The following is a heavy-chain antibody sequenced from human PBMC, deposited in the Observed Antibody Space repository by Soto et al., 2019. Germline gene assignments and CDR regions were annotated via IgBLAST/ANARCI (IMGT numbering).Heavy chain of an antibody. CDR1: GYTFTSYD. J-gene: IGHJ5*02. CDR2: MNPNSGNT. CDR3: ARESRITMVRGVRSNWFDP. Sequence: ASVKVSCKASGYTFTSYDINWVRQATGQGLEWMGWMNPNSGNTGYAQKFQGRVTMARNTSISTAYMELSSLRSEDTAVYYCARESRITMVRGVRSNWFDPWGQGTLVTVSS. V-gene: IGHV1-8*01. D-gene: IGHD3-10*01.